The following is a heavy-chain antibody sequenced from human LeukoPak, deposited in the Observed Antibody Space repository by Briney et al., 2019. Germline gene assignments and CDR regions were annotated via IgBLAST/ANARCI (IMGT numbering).Heavy chain of an antibody. Sequence: PGGSLRLSCAASGFTFSSYSMNWVRQAPGKGLEWVSYISSSSSTIYYADSVKGRFTISRDNAKNSLYLQMNSLRAEDTAVYYCASWNYYGSGSYYRPFDYWGHGTLVTVSS. J-gene: IGHJ4*01. D-gene: IGHD3-10*01. CDR2: ISSSSSTI. CDR1: GFTFSSYS. V-gene: IGHV3-48*01. CDR3: ASWNYYGSGSYYRPFDY.